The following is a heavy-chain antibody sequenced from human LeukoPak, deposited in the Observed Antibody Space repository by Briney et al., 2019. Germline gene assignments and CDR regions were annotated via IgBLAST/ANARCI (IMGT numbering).Heavy chain of an antibody. V-gene: IGHV3-21*01. D-gene: IGHD3-22*01. CDR1: GFTFSSYS. CDR2: ISSSSIYI. CDR3: ARDLSLETYYYDSSGYAAPTLFDY. J-gene: IGHJ4*02. Sequence: PGGSLRLSCAASGFTFSSYSMNWVRQAPGKGLEWVSSISSSSIYIYYADSVKGRFTISRDNAKNSLYLQMNSLRAEDTAVYCCARDLSLETYYYDSSGYAAPTLFDYWGQGTLVTVSS.